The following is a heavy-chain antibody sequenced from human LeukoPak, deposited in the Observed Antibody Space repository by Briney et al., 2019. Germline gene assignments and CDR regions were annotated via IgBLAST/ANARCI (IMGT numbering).Heavy chain of an antibody. CDR3: ARHYGLQTYDFWSGYYPYFDY. CDR1: GGSFSGYY. V-gene: IGHV4-34*01. J-gene: IGHJ4*02. D-gene: IGHD3-3*01. CDR2: INHSGST. Sequence: KASETLSLTCAVYGGSFSGYYWSWIRQPPGEGLEWIGEINHSGSTNYNPSLKSRVTISVDTSKNQFSLKLSSVTAADTAVYYCARHYGLQTYDFWSGYYPYFDYWGQGTLVTVSS.